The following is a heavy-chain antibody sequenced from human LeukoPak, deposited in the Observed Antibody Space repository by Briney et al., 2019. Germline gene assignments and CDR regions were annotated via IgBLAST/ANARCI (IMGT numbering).Heavy chain of an antibody. CDR3: TRDTAGYCSGGSCS. CDR1: GFTFGDYA. V-gene: IGHV3-49*04. J-gene: IGHJ5*02. D-gene: IGHD2-15*01. CDR2: IRSKAYGGTT. Sequence: GGSLRLSCTASGFTFGDYAMSWVRQAPGKGLEWVGFIRSKAYGGTTEYAASVKGRFTISRDDSKSIACLQMNSLKTEDTAVYYCTRDTAGYCSGGSCSLGQGTLVTVSS.